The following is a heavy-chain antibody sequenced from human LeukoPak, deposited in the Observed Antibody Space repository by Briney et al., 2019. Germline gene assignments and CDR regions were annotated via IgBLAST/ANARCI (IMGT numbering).Heavy chain of an antibody. CDR2: TYYSGST. CDR3: ARDRYFDWLPPLFDY. CDR1: GGPIRDFY. D-gene: IGHD3-9*01. J-gene: IGHJ4*02. Sequence: SETLSLTCTVSGGPIRDFYWSWIRQPPGKGLEWIGYTYYSGSTSYNPSLKSRVAISVDTSKNQFSLKLSSVTAADTAVYYCARDRYFDWLPPLFDYWGQGTLVTVSS. V-gene: IGHV4-59*12.